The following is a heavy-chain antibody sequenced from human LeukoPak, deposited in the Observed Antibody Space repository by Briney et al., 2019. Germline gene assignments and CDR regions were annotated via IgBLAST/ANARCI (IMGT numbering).Heavy chain of an antibody. Sequence: SETLSLTCTVAGVSISSYYWSWSRHPRGEGLEWIRYIYYSGSTNYNASLKSRVTISVDTSKNQFYLKLSSVTAADTAVYYCARAHKDCSSTSCPFDYWGQGTLVTVSS. D-gene: IGHD2-2*01. V-gene: IGHV4-59*01. CDR3: ARAHKDCSSTSCPFDY. J-gene: IGHJ4*02. CDR1: GVSISSYY. CDR2: IYYSGST.